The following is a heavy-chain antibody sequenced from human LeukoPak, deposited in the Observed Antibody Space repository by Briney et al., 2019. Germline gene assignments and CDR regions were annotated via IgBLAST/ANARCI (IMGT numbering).Heavy chain of an antibody. D-gene: IGHD4-11*01. Sequence: GASAKVSRKASGYTFSGFYMHRGPHAPRQRLEGVGRINPNSGVANYAQKFQGRDTMTRDTSNSTAEIELSSLRSHDTAVYYWARSADYSNQHNDCWGEGTLVTVSS. CDR3: ARSADYSNQHNDC. J-gene: IGHJ4*02. V-gene: IGHV1-2*02. CDR2: INPNSGVA. CDR1: GYTFSGFY.